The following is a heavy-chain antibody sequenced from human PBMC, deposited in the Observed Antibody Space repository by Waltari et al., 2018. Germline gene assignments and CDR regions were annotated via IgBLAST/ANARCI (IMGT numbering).Heavy chain of an antibody. J-gene: IGHJ4*02. D-gene: IGHD5-12*01. V-gene: IGHV3-30*02. CDR3: AALVATIVGFDY. CDR2: IRYDGSNK. CDR1: GFTFSSYG. Sequence: QVQLVESGGGVVQPGGSLRLSCAASGFTFSSYGMHWVRQAPGKGREWVAFIRYDGSNKYDADSGKGRFTISRDNSKNTLYLQMNSLRAEDTAVYYCAALVATIVGFDYWGQGTLVTVSS.